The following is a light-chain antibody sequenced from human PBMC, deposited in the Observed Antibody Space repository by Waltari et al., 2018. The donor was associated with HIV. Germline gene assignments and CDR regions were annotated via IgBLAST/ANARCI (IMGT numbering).Light chain of an antibody. J-gene: IGLJ2*01. CDR3: HSRDSSGYHVV. V-gene: IGLV3-19*01. CDR2: GRT. Sequence: SSELTQDTSVYVAWCQTVRITCQGDSLRSYYARWYQQKSGQAPVVVFFGRTNRPSGIPDRFSGSSSGNTASLTIPGAQAEDEADYYCHSRDSSGYHVVFGGGTKVTVL. CDR1: SLRSYY.